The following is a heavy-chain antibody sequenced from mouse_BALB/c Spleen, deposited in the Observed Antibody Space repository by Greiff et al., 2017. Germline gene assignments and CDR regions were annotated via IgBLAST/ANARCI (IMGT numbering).Heavy chain of an antibody. CDR3: ARHGSSGSYWFAY. CDR2: ISSGGGST. J-gene: IGHJ3*01. CDR1: GFAFSSYD. V-gene: IGHV5-12-1*01. Sequence: DVMLVESGGGLVKPGGSLKLSCAASGFAFSSYDMSWVRQTPEKRLEWVAYISSGGGSTYYPDTVKGRFTISRDNAKNTLYLQMSSLKSEDTAMYYCARHGSSGSYWFAYWGQGTLVTVSA. D-gene: IGHD3-1*01.